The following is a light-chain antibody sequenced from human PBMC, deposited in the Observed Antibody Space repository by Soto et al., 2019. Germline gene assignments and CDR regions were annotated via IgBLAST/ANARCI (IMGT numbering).Light chain of an antibody. V-gene: IGLV2-14*01. J-gene: IGLJ2*01. CDR1: SRGVGGYNY. Sequence: QAALTQPAPGSGSPGQSITISCTGTSRGVGGYNYVSWYQQHPGKAPKLMIYDVSNRPSGVSNRFSGSKSGNTASLTISGLQAEDEADYYCSSYTSSSTLVVFGGGTKLTVL. CDR3: SSYTSSSTLVV. CDR2: DVS.